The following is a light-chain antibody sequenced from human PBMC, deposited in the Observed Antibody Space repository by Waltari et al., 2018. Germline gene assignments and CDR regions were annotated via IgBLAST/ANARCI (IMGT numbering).Light chain of an antibody. CDR1: SSDVGGHNY. J-gene: IGLJ1*01. CDR3: LSYTSASTSYV. V-gene: IGLV2-14*03. Sequence: QSALTQPASVSGSPGQSITISCTGTSSDVGGHNYVSWYQQHPGKVPRLVIFDVNKLPSGVSNRFSGSKSGNTASLTISGFQAEDEADYYCLSYTSASTSYVFGTGTKVTVL. CDR2: DVN.